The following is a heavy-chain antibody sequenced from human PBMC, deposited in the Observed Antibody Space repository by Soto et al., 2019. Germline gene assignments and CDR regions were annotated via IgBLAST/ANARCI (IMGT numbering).Heavy chain of an antibody. Sequence: PSETLSLTCAVYGGSFSGYYWSWIRQPPGKGLEWIGEINHSGSTNYNPSLKSRVTISVDTSKNQFSLKLSSVTAADTAVYYCARGGDSSSSRPFDYWGQGTLVTVSS. CDR3: ARGGDSSSSRPFDY. D-gene: IGHD6-6*01. V-gene: IGHV4-34*01. CDR2: INHSGST. J-gene: IGHJ4*02. CDR1: GGSFSGYY.